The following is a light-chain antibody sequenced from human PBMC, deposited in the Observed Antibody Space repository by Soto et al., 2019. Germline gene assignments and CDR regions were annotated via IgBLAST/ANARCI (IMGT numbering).Light chain of an antibody. Sequence: DIQMTQSPSTLSASVGDRVTITCRASQNINSWLGWYQQKPGKAPKLLIYKTSSSESGVPPRFSGSGSGREFTLTISSLQPDDFATYYCQQYESFSPFTFGGGTKVDIK. V-gene: IGKV1-5*03. J-gene: IGKJ4*01. CDR1: QNINSW. CDR2: KTS. CDR3: QQYESFSPFT.